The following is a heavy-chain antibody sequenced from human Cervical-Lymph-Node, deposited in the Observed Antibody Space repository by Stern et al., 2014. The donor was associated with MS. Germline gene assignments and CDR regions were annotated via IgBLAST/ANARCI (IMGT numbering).Heavy chain of an antibody. Sequence: VQLVESGGGVVQPGRSLRLSCAASGFTFSHFAMNWFRQSPDKGLQWLAAISTDGSATNYADSVKGRCTISRDNSKDTLYLEMNSLTTDDTAVFYCARDLGYWGQGTLVTVSS. V-gene: IGHV3-30-3*01. CDR3: ARDLGY. CDR1: GFTFSHFA. CDR2: ISTDGSAT. J-gene: IGHJ4*02.